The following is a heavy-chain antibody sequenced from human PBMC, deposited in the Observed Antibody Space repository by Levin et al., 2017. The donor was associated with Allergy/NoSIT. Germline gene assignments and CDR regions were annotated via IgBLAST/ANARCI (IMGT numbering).Heavy chain of an antibody. D-gene: IGHD3-10*01. CDR2: LSPGASAP. Sequence: PGASLPLSFFFSLYFFTTFFIGFCCLLPLPFLSFLGLLSPGASAPSYSPSFQGQVTISADKSISTAYLQWSSLKASDSAMYYCARHLHYASGSWMDAFHIWGQGTMVTVSS. CDR1: LYFFTTFF. CDR3: ARHLHYASGSWMDAFHI. V-gene: IGHV5-51*01. J-gene: IGHJ3*02.